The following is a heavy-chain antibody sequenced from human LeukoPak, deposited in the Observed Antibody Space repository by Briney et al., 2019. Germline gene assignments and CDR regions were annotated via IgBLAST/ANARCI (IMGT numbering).Heavy chain of an antibody. D-gene: IGHD1-26*01. CDR1: GYSFSIYW. J-gene: IGHJ4*02. CDR3: ARMGPVGVTNVDY. V-gene: IGHV5-10-1*01. Sequence: GESLKISCKGSGYSFSIYWITWVRQMPGKGLEWMGTIDPSDSYTKYSPSFEGHVTISADKSISTAYLQWSSLGASDIAMYYCARMGPVGVTNVDYWGQGTLVTVSS. CDR2: IDPSDSYT.